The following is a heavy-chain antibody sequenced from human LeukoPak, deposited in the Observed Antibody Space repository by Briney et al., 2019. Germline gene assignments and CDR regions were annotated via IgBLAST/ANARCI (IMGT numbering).Heavy chain of an antibody. D-gene: IGHD3-10*01. CDR1: GGTFSSYA. CDR2: IIPILGVA. V-gene: IGHV1-69*04. Sequence: GSSVKVSCKASGGTFSSYAISWVRQAPGQGLEWMGRIIPILGVANYAQKFQGRVTITADKSTSTAYMELSSLRSEDTAVYYCARGTMVRGGNFDYWGQGTLVTVSS. CDR3: ARGTMVRGGNFDY. J-gene: IGHJ4*02.